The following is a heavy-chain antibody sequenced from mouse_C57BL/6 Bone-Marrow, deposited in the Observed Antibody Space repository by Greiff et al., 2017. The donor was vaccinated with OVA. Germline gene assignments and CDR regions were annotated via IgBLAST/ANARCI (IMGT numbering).Heavy chain of an antibody. J-gene: IGHJ3*01. D-gene: IGHD6-1*01. V-gene: IGHV1-69*01. Sequence: QVQLQQPGAELVMPGASVKLSCKASGYTFTSYWMHWVQQRPGQGLEWIGEIDPSDSYTNYNHKVKGKSTLTIEKSSSTAYMQLSRLRSEESAVYYCASEGGLRDWPQGFAYWGQGTLVTVSA. CDR3: ASEGGLRDWPQGFAY. CDR2: IDPSDSYT. CDR1: GYTFTSYW.